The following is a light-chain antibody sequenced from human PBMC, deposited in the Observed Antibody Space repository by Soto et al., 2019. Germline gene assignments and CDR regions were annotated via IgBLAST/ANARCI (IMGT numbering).Light chain of an antibody. CDR2: GAS. Sequence: EIVLTQSPGTLSLSPGERATLSCRASQRVSSSYLAWYQQTPGHAPRLLIYGASGRATGIPDRFSGSWSGTDFTLTISRLEPEDFAVYYCQQYGSSPLFTFGPGTKVDIK. J-gene: IGKJ3*01. CDR3: QQYGSSPLFT. CDR1: QRVSSSY. V-gene: IGKV3-20*01.